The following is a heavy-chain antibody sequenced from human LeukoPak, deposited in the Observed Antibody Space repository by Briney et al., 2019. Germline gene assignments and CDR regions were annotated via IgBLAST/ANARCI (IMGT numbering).Heavy chain of an antibody. CDR1: GFTFSSYG. CDR2: ISYDGSNK. Sequence: GGSLRLSCAASGFTFSSYGMHWVHQAPGKGLEWVAVISYDGSNKYYADSVKGRFTISRDNSKNTLYLQMNSLRAEDTAVYYCAKPNRRYCSSTSCYPDWFDPWGQGTLVTVSS. D-gene: IGHD2-2*01. V-gene: IGHV3-30*18. J-gene: IGHJ5*02. CDR3: AKPNRRYCSSTSCYPDWFDP.